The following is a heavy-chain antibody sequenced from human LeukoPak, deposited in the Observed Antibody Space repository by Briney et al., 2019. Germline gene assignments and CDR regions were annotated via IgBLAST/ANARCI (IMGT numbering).Heavy chain of an antibody. CDR3: ARTLSHKWIQLWLGDFDY. D-gene: IGHD5-18*01. J-gene: IGHJ4*02. Sequence: ASAKVSCKASGYTFTSYGISWVRQAPGQGLEWMGWISAYNGNTNYAQKLQGRVTMTTDTSTSTAYMELRSLRSDDTAVYYCARTLSHKWIQLWLGDFDYWGQGTLVTVSS. V-gene: IGHV1-18*01. CDR1: GYTFTSYG. CDR2: ISAYNGNT.